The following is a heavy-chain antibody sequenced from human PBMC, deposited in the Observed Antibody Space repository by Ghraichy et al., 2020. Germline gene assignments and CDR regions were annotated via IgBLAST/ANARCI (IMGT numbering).Heavy chain of an antibody. CDR3: VRDSYTVVAGRTYYYGWDV. D-gene: IGHD3-22*01. CDR1: GFTISSYW. J-gene: IGHJ6*02. Sequence: GGSLRLSCVASGFTISSYWMHWVRQAPGKGLVWVSRISPDGSSTSYADSVKGRFTISRDNAKNTLYLQMSSLRAEDTAVYYCVRDSYTVVAGRTYYYGWDVWGQGTTVTVSS. CDR2: ISPDGSST. V-gene: IGHV3-74*01.